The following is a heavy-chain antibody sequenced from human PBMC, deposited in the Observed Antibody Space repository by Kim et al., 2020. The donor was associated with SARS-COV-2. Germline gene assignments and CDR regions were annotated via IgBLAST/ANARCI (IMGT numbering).Heavy chain of an antibody. CDR3: AKDQLYQLIYRYFDY. CDR2: ISCSGGST. D-gene: IGHD2-2*02. Sequence: GGSLRLSCAASGFTFSSYAMSWVRQAPGKGLEWVSIISCSGGSTYYADSVKGRFTISRDNSKNTLYLQMNSLRAEDTAVYYCAKDQLYQLIYRYFDYWGQGTLVTVSS. CDR1: GFTFSSYA. J-gene: IGHJ4*02. V-gene: IGHV3-23*01.